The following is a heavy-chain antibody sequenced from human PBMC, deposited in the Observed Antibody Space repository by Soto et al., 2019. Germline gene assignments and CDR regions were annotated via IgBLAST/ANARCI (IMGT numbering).Heavy chain of an antibody. CDR1: GFTFNNYD. D-gene: IGHD4-17*01. CDR3: ARGLYGDYVARGSLDY. CDR2: IWYEGSDK. Sequence: QVQLVESGGGVVQPGRSLRLSCAASGFTFNNYDIHWVRQAPGKGLEWVAVIWYEGSDKYYADSVKGRFTISRDNSKNTLYLHMNSMRAEDTAVYYCARGLYGDYVARGSLDYWGQGTLVTVSS. V-gene: IGHV3-33*01. J-gene: IGHJ4*02.